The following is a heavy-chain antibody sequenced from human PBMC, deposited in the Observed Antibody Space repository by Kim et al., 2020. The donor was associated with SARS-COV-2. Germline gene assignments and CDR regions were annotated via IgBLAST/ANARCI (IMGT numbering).Heavy chain of an antibody. D-gene: IGHD2-21*01. CDR2: LNQDGSAK. CDR1: GFTFSSYW. J-gene: IGHJ5*02. V-gene: IGHV3-7*03. CDR3: VRGIPSA. Sequence: GGSLRLSCAASGFTFSSYWMSWVRQAPGKGLEWVANLNQDGSAKYYVDPVKGRFSISRDNAKNSLFLQMNSLRAEDTAVYYCVRGIPSAWGQGTLVTVP.